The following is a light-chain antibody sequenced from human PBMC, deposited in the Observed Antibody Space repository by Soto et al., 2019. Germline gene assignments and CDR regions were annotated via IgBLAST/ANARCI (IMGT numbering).Light chain of an antibody. V-gene: IGKV3-20*01. CDR2: GAS. CDR3: QQDGSSHYT. CDR1: QSVSSSY. J-gene: IGKJ2*01. Sequence: EIVLTQSPGTLSLSPGERATLSCRASQSVSSSYLAWYQQKPGQAPRLLIYGASSRATGIPDRFSGSGSGTDFTLTISRLEPEDVAVYYCQQDGSSHYTFGQGTKLEIK.